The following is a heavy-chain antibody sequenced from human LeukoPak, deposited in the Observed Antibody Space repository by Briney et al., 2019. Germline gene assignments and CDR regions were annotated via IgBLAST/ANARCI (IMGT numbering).Heavy chain of an antibody. Sequence: ASVKVSCKASGYTFTSYVMNWVRQAPGQGPEWMGWINTNTGNPTYTQGFTGRFVFSLDTSVSTAYLQISSLKAEDTAVYYCARDGEDTAMAHDYWGQGTLVTVSS. J-gene: IGHJ4*02. CDR1: GYTFTSYV. D-gene: IGHD5-18*01. CDR3: ARDGEDTAMAHDY. CDR2: INTNTGNP. V-gene: IGHV7-4-1*02.